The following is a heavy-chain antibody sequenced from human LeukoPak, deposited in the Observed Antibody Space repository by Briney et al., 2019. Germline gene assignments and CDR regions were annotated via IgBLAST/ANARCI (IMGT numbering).Heavy chain of an antibody. CDR3: ARDGPTAAPFDY. CDR1: GYTFTGYY. J-gene: IGHJ4*02. D-gene: IGHD2-2*01. CDR2: INPSGGST. V-gene: IGHV1-46*01. Sequence: ASVKVSCKASGYTFTGYYMHWVRQAPGQGLGWMGIINPSGGSTSYAQRFQGRVAMTRDTSTTTVYMEVNSLTSEDTAVYFCARDGPTAAPFDYWGQGTLVTVSS.